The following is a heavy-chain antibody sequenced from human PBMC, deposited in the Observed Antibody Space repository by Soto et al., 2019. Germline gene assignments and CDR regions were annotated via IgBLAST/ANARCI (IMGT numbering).Heavy chain of an antibody. D-gene: IGHD6-19*01. CDR3: ARELIAVSGTFDS. CDR1: GGSISNYY. Sequence: SETLSLTCTVSGGSISNYYWTWVRQPPGKVLEWIGYVYYSGSTNYNPSLKSRVTISLDTSKNQFSLKLNSVTAADTAVYYCARELIAVSGTFDSWGQGTLVTVSS. J-gene: IGHJ4*02. CDR2: VYYSGST. V-gene: IGHV4-59*01.